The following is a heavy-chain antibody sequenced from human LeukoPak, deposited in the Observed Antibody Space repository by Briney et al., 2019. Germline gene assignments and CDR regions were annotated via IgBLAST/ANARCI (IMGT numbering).Heavy chain of an antibody. J-gene: IGHJ4*02. CDR3: ARQGQSVFYYDTTGPTHY. CDR1: GFTFSDYY. CDR2: KSNTGTT. V-gene: IGHV3-11*01. D-gene: IGHD3-22*01. Sequence: GGSLRLSCAASGFTFSDYYMSWIRQAPGKGLEWVSYKSNTGTTWYADSVKGRFTISRDDAKDSLYLQMNSLRAEDTAVYYCARQGQSVFYYDTTGPTHYWGQGTLVTVSS.